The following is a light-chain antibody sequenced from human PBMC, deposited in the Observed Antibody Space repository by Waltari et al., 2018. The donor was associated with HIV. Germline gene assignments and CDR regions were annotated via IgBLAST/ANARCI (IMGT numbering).Light chain of an antibody. CDR2: GAS. V-gene: IGKV3-20*01. CDR1: QSVASTY. CDR3: QQSGDSPFP. J-gene: IGKJ3*01. Sequence: EIVLTQSPGTLSLSPGDRATLSCRASQSVASTYLAWYQQRPGQPPRLLIYGASTRASGIPDRFSGSGGGTDFTLTISRLEPEDFVVYYCQQSGDSPFPFGPGTKVEI.